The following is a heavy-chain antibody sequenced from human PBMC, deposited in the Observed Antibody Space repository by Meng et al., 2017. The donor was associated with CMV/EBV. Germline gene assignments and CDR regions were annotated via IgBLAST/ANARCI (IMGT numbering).Heavy chain of an antibody. D-gene: IGHD6-13*01. J-gene: IGHJ4*02. CDR1: GGSISSYY. CDR2: IYYSGSI. CDR3: AGGIAAAGEVDY. V-gene: IGHV4-59*01. Sequence: SETLSLTCTVSGGSISSYYWSWIRQPPGKGLEWIGYIYYSGSINYNPSLKSRVTISVDTSKNQFSLKLSSVTAADTAVYYCAGGIAAAGEVDYWGQGTLVTVSS.